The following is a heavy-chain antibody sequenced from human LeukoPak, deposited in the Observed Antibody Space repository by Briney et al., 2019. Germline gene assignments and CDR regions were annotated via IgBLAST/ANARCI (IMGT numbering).Heavy chain of an antibody. J-gene: IGHJ6*02. CDR1: GYTFTSYG. V-gene: IGHV1-69*13. D-gene: IGHD4-17*01. Sequence: GASVKVSCKASGYTFTSYGISWVRQAPGQGLEWMGGIIPIFGTANYAQKFQGGVTITADESTSTAYMELSSLRSEDTAVYYCASSRPDYGDYVGYYGMDVWGQGTTVTVSS. CDR2: IIPIFGTA. CDR3: ASSRPDYGDYVGYYGMDV.